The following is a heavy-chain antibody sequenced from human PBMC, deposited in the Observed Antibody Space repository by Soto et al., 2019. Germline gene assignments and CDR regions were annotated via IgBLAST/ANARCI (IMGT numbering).Heavy chain of an antibody. CDR1: GGSISSGSYY. D-gene: IGHD3-10*01. Sequence: SETLSLTCIVSGGSISSGSYYWSWIRQHPGKGLEWMGYIYYSGSTYYNPSLKSRVTISVDTSKNQFSLKLSSVTAADTAVYYCARGSWSFYYFDYWGQGTLVTVSS. CDR3: ARGSWSFYYFDY. CDR2: IYYSGST. V-gene: IGHV4-31*03. J-gene: IGHJ4*02.